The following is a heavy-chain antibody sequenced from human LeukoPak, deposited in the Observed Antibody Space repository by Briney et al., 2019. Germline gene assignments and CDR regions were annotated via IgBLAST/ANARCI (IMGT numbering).Heavy chain of an antibody. CDR1: GFTFSSYG. V-gene: IGHV3-21*01. CDR2: ISSSSSYI. D-gene: IGHD2-2*01. J-gene: IGHJ4*02. Sequence: GGSLRLSCAASGFTFSSYGMHWVRQAPGKGLEWVSSISSSSSYIYYADSVKGRFTISRDNAKNSLYLQMNSLRAEDTAVYYCARDRPPYCSSTSCYPYYFDYWGQGTLVTVSS. CDR3: ARDRPPYCSSTSCYPYYFDY.